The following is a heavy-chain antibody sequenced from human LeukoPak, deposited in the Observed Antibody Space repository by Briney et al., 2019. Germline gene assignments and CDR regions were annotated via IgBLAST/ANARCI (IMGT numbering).Heavy chain of an antibody. CDR1: GGSISSRNYF. J-gene: IGHJ2*01. D-gene: IGHD5-24*01. V-gene: IGHV4-61*02. Sequence: SETLSLTCTVSGGSISSRNYFWSWVRQPAGKGLEWIGRIYTSGSTSYNPSLKSRVTISIDTSTNQFSLRLRSVTAADTAIYYCARDPPPAWTLATFSSHWYFDLWGRGTLVTVSS. CDR3: ARDPPPAWTLATFSSHWYFDL. CDR2: IYTSGST.